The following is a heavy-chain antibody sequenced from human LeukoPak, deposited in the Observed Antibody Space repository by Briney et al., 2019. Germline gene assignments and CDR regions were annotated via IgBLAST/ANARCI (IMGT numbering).Heavy chain of an antibody. V-gene: IGHV6-1*01. Sequence: SQTLSLTCGISGDSVSSNSGAWNWIRQSPSRGLEWLGRTYYRSKWYNHYAVSVKSRITINPDTSKNQFSLQMNSVTPEDTAVYYCARDQDTIFGVGLDYWGQGTLVTVSS. CDR3: ARDQDTIFGVGLDY. J-gene: IGHJ4*02. D-gene: IGHD3-3*01. CDR1: GDSVSSNSGA. CDR2: TYYRSKWYN.